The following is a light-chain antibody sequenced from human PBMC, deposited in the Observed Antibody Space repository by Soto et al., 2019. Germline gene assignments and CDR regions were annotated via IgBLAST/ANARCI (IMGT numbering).Light chain of an antibody. V-gene: IGLV2-14*01. CDR3: QSYDSSLSEV. CDR1: SSDIGGYKY. J-gene: IGLJ2*01. Sequence: QSVLTQPASVSGSPGQSITISCTGSSSDIGGYKYVSWYQQHPGKAPKLIIYEVSSRPSGVPDRFSGSKSGTSASLAITGLQAEDEADYYCQSYDSSLSEVFGGGTKLTVL. CDR2: EVS.